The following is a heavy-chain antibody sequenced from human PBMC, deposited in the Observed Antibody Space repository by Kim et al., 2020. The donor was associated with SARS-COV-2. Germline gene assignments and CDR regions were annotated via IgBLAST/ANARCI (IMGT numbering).Heavy chain of an antibody. J-gene: IGHJ5*02. D-gene: IGHD3-10*01. CDR3: ARGFLLIWFGELFDNWFDP. CDR1: GGSISSSNW. Sequence: SETLSLTCAVSGGSISSSNWWSWVRQPPGKGLEWIGEIYHSGSTNYNPSLKSRVTISVDKSKNQFSLKLSSLTAADTAVYYCARGFLLIWFGELFDNWFDPWGQGTLVTVSS. V-gene: IGHV4-4*02. CDR2: IYHSGST.